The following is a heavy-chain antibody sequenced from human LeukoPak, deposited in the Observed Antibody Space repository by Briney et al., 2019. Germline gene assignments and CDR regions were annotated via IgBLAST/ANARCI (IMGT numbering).Heavy chain of an antibody. Sequence: PGGSLRLSCAASGFSFSSYEMNWVRQAPGKGLEWISYISASGTLTHYADSVEGRFTISRDNAKNSLFLQMNSLRGEDTAVYYCARGKERYNFAVWGQGTLVTVSS. J-gene: IGHJ4*02. CDR3: ARGKERYNFAV. CDR1: GFSFSSYE. D-gene: IGHD5-24*01. CDR2: ISASGTLT. V-gene: IGHV3-48*03.